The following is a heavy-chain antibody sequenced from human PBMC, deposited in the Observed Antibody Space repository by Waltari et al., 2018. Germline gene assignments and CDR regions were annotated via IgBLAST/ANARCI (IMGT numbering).Heavy chain of an antibody. J-gene: IGHJ4*02. V-gene: IGHV3-9*01. CDR2: ISWNSGSI. CDR3: AKAGRDYYDSSGYWGFDY. D-gene: IGHD3-22*01. Sequence: EVQLVESGGGLVQPGRSLRLSCAASGFTFADYAMHWVRQAPGKGLEWVSGISWNSGSIGYADSVKVRFTISRDNAKNSLYLQMNSLRAEDTALYYCAKAGRDYYDSSGYWGFDYWGQGTLVTVSS. CDR1: GFTFADYA.